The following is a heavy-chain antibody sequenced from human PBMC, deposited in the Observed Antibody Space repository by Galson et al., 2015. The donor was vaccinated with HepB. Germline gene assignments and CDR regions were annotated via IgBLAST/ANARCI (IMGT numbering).Heavy chain of an antibody. V-gene: IGHV1-2*02. CDR2: INPNSGGT. D-gene: IGHD3-10*01. Sequence: SVKVSCKASGYTFTGYYMHWVRQAPGQGLEWMGWINPNSGGTNYAQKFQGRVTMTRDTSISTAYMELSRLRSDDTAVYYCARIEGGYYASGSPYRGRDYWGQGTLVTVSS. J-gene: IGHJ4*02. CDR1: GYTFTGYY. CDR3: ARIEGGYYASGSPYRGRDY.